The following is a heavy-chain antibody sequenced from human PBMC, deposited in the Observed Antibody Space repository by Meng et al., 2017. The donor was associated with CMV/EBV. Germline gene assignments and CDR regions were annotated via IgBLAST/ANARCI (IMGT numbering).Heavy chain of an antibody. J-gene: IGHJ4*02. CDR1: GGSISSYY. D-gene: IGHD2-2*01. V-gene: IGHV4-59*01. CDR2: IYYSGST. CDR3: ARVVGVVVVPAATQYYFDY. Sequence: SETLSLTCTVSGGSISSYYWSWIRQPPGKGLEWIGYIYYSGSTNYDPSLKSRVTISVDTSKNQFSLKLSSVTAADTAVYYCARVVGVVVVPAATQYYFDYWGQGTLVTVSS.